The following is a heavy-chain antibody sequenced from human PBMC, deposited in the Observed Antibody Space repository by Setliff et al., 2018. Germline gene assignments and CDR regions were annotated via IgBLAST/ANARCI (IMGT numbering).Heavy chain of an antibody. CDR3: ARDRSYYASGSFTKWFDY. Sequence: SETLSLTCAVSGGSVTCHYWSWIRQPPGKGLEWIGFIFYSGDTNSNPSLKSRVTMSVDTSKNQFSLKLNSVTAADTATYSCARDRSYYASGSFTKWFDYWGQGARVTAPQ. CDR1: GGSVTCHY. CDR2: IFYSGDT. D-gene: IGHD3-10*01. V-gene: IGHV4-59*02. J-gene: IGHJ4*02.